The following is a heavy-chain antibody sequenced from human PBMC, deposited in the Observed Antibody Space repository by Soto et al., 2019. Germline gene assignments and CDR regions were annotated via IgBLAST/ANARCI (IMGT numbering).Heavy chain of an antibody. Sequence: PSQTLSLTCAISGDSVSRNRAAWNWIRQSPSRGLEWLGRTYYWSKWYNNYAGSVKSRITINPDTSKNQVSLQLNSVTPEDTAIYYCTRGRADYYRMAVWGQGTTVTVSS. V-gene: IGHV6-1*01. CDR2: TYYWSKWYN. D-gene: IGHD6-19*01. CDR3: TRGRADYYRMAV. J-gene: IGHJ6*02. CDR1: GDSVSRNRAA.